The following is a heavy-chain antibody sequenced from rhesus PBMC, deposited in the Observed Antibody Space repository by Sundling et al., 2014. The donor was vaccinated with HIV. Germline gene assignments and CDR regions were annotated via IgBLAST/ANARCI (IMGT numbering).Heavy chain of an antibody. D-gene: IGHD1-1*01. CDR3: ARDLAGTIDY. CDR2: LSGAAGTT. V-gene: IGHV4-173*01. J-gene: IGHJ4*01. Sequence: QVQLQESGPGLVKPSETLSLTCGVSGTSIRSNLWSWIRQAPGKGLEWIGRLSGAAGTTDYNPSLKSRVTISTDMSKNQFSLKLSSVTAADTAVYFCARDLAGTIDYWGQGVLVTVSS. CDR1: GTSIRSNL.